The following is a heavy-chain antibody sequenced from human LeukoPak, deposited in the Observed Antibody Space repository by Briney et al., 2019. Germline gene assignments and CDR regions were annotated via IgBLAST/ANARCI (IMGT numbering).Heavy chain of an antibody. CDR1: GYTLTELS. CDR3: ATAGSGTTYYYDSSGYSKYLQH. V-gene: IGHV1-24*01. Sequence: ASVKVSCKVSGYTLTELSMHWVRQAPGKGLEWMGGFDPEDGETIYAQKFQGRVTMTEDTSTDTAYMELSSLRSEDTAVYYCATAGSGTTYYYDSSGYSKYLQHWGQGTLVTVSS. J-gene: IGHJ1*01. CDR2: FDPEDGET. D-gene: IGHD3-22*01.